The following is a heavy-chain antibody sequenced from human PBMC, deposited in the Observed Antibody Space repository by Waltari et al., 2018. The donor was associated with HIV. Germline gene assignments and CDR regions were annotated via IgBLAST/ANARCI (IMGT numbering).Heavy chain of an antibody. V-gene: IGHV4-4*07. J-gene: IGHJ3*02. CDR2: IYTSGST. CDR1: GGSISRSY. Sequence: VQLQESGPGLVKPSETLSLTCTVTGGSISRSYWSWLRQPAGKGLEWIGRIYTSGSTTYNPSLKSRVTMSVDTSKNQFSLKLSSVTAADTAVYYCARDSPSEAHAFDIWGQGTMVTVSS. CDR3: ARDSPSEAHAFDI.